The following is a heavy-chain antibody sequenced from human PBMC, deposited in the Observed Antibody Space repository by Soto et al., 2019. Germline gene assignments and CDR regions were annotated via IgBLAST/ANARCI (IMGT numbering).Heavy chain of an antibody. CDR3: ARDLVGIAVAAYGMDV. V-gene: IGHV4-31*03. Sequence: SEALSLTYTVSGGSIRSGGYYWSWIRQHPGKGLEWIGYIYYSGSTYYNPSLKSRVTISVDTSKNQFSLKLSSVTAADTAVYYCARDLVGIAVAAYGMDVWGQGTTVT. J-gene: IGHJ6*02. D-gene: IGHD6-19*01. CDR1: GGSIRSGGYY. CDR2: IYYSGST.